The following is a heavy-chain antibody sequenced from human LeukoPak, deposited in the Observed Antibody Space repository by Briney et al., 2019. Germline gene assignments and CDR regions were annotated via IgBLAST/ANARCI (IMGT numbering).Heavy chain of an antibody. CDR3: AKVWGSSGWYHGFDM. Sequence: GGSLRLSCAASGFTFSSYAMTWVRQAPGEGLEWVSGISGNGGSTYYADSVKGRFTISRDNSKNTLYLQMNSLRAEDTAVYYCAKVWGSSGWYHGFDMWGQGTMVTVSS. CDR2: ISGNGGST. CDR1: GFTFSSYA. J-gene: IGHJ3*02. D-gene: IGHD6-13*01. V-gene: IGHV3-23*01.